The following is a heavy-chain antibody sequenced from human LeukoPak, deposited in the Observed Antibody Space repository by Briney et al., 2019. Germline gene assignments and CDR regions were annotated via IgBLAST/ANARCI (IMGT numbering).Heavy chain of an antibody. CDR2: ISGSGGST. CDR1: GFTFSSYA. J-gene: IGHJ5*02. Sequence: GGSLRLSCAASGFTFSSYAMSWVRQAPGKGLEWVSAISGSGGSTYYADSVKGRFTISRDNSKNTLYLQMNSLRAEDTAVYYCAKDDEGGCSSTSCYKWFDPWGQGTLVTVSS. CDR3: AKDDEGGCSSTSCYKWFDP. V-gene: IGHV3-23*01. D-gene: IGHD2-2*02.